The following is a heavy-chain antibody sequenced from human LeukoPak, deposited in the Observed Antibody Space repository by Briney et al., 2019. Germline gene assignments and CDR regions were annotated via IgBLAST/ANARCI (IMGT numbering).Heavy chain of an antibody. CDR1: GGSISSDGYY. CDR3: ARGTGGAAAADFDP. J-gene: IGHJ5*02. V-gene: IGHV4-31*03. Sequence: SETLPLTCTVSGGSISSDGYYWSWIRQHPGKGLEWIGAIYYTGSTYYNPSLKSRATISVDTSKNHFSLKLTSVTAADTAVYYCARGTGGAAAADFDPWGQGTLVTVSS. D-gene: IGHD6-13*01. CDR2: IYYTGST.